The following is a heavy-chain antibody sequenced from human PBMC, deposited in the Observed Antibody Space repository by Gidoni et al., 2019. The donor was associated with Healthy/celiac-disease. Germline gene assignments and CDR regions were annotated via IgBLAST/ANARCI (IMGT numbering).Heavy chain of an antibody. V-gene: IGHV3-30*01. J-gene: IGHJ4*02. D-gene: IGHD3-22*01. CDR1: GFTFGRYA. CDR2: RSYDGSNN. Sequence: QVQLVESGGGVVQPGRSLRLSCAASGFTFGRYAMHWVRQAPGKGLEGVAFRSYDGSNNYYADSVKGRFTISRDNSKNTLYLQMNSLRAEDTAVYYCARDLYYYDSSGYFYCDYWGQGTLVTVSS. CDR3: ARDLYYYDSSGYFYCDY.